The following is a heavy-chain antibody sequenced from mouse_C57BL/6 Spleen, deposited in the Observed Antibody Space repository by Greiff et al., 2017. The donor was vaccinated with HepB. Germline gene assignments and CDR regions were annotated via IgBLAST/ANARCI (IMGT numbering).Heavy chain of an antibody. D-gene: IGHD2-3*01. CDR2: ISSGGSYT. CDR3: ARQDGYYPSWFAY. Sequence: DVKLVESGGDLVKPGGSLKLSCAASGFTFSSYGMSWVRQTPDKRLEWVATISSGGSYTYYPDSVKGRFTISRDNAKNTLYLQMSSLKSEDTAMYYCARQDGYYPSWFAYWGQGTLVTVSA. CDR1: GFTFSSYG. V-gene: IGHV5-6*02. J-gene: IGHJ3*01.